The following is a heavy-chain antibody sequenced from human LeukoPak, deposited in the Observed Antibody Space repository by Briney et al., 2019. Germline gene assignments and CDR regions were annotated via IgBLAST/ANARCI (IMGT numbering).Heavy chain of an antibody. D-gene: IGHD6-13*01. CDR3: ARGLKYSSSWYGDY. CDR2: ISAYNGNT. CDR1: GYTFTSYG. J-gene: IGHJ4*02. Sequence: ASVKVSCKASGYTFTSYGISWVRQAPGQGLEWMGWISAYNGNTNYAQKLQGRVTMTTDTSTSTVYMELSSLRSEDTAVYYCARGLKYSSSWYGDYWGQGTLVTVSS. V-gene: IGHV1-18*01.